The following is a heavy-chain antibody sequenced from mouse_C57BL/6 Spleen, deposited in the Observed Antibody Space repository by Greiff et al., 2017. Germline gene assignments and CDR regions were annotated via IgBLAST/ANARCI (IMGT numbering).Heavy chain of an antibody. CDR3: AREGGYAMDC. Sequence: QVQLQQPGAELVKPGASVKLSCKASGYTFTSYWMHWVKQRPGQGLEVIGMIHPNSGSTNYNEKFKSKATLTVDKSSSTAYMQLSSLTSEDSAVYYCAREGGYAMDCWGQGTSVTVSS. V-gene: IGHV1-64*01. J-gene: IGHJ4*01. CDR1: GYTFTSYW. CDR2: IHPNSGST.